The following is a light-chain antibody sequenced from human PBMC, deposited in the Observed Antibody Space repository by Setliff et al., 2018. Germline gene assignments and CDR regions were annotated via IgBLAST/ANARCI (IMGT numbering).Light chain of an antibody. J-gene: IGLJ2*01. Sequence: QPASVSGSPGQSITISCTGTSSDVGGYNYVSWYQQYPGKAPKLIIYNVSYRPSGVSNRFSGSKSGNTASLSISGLQAEDEADYYCLLHYGATAVFGGGTKVTVL. CDR1: SSDVGGYNY. CDR3: LLHYGATAV. CDR2: NVS. V-gene: IGLV2-14*01.